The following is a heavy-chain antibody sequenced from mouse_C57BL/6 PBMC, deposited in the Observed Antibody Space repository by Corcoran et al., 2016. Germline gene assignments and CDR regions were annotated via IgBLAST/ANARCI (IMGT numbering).Heavy chain of an antibody. Sequence: EVQLQQSGPVLVKPGASVKMSCKASGYTFTDYYMNWVKQSHGKSLEWIGVINPYNGGTSYNQKFKGKATLTVDKSSSTAYMELNSLTSEDSAVYYCVRGLELGAAWFAYWGQGTLVTVSA. CDR3: VRGLELGAAWFAY. CDR1: GYTFTDYY. J-gene: IGHJ3*01. D-gene: IGHD4-1*01. CDR2: INPYNGGT. V-gene: IGHV1-19*01.